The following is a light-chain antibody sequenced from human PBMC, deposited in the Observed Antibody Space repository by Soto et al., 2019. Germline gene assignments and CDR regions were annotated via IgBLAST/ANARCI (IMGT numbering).Light chain of an antibody. CDR2: EVT. V-gene: IGLV2-8*01. CDR3: SSYAGSNNFV. Sequence: QSALAQPPSASGFPGQSVTISCTATSSDVGYYDYVSWYQQHPGKAPKLVIYEVTKRPSGVPDRVSASKSGNTASLTVSGVRAADEADYYCSSYAGSNNFVFGSGTKVTVL. J-gene: IGLJ1*01. CDR1: SSDVGYYDY.